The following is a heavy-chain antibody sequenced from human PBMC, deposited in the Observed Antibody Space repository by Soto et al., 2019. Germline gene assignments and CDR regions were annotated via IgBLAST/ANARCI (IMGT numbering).Heavy chain of an antibody. J-gene: IGHJ6*02. Sequence: SETLSLTCIVSGGSINSAGYYWSWVRQPPGKGLEWIGNIYYSGRTYYNPSLKSRVSIEVDTSNNHFSLTLRSVTPADTAVYFCARLPYIINYPMDVWGQGTTVTVSS. CDR3: ARLPYIINYPMDV. V-gene: IGHV4-31*03. D-gene: IGHD3-10*01. CDR2: IYYSGRT. CDR1: GGSINSAGYY.